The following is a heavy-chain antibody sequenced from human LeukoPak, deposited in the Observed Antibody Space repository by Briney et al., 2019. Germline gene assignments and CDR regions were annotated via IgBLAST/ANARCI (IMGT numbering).Heavy chain of an antibody. V-gene: IGHV4-61*02. CDR3: ARDPGDYDSSGLLDY. CDR2: IYTSGST. D-gene: IGHD3-22*01. J-gene: IGHJ4*02. Sequence: SETLSLTCTVSGGSISSGSYYWSWIRQPAGKGVEWTGRIYTSGSTNYNPSLKSRVTISVDTSKNQFSLKLSSVTAADTAVYYCARDPGDYDSSGLLDYWGQGTLVTVSS. CDR1: GGSISSGSYY.